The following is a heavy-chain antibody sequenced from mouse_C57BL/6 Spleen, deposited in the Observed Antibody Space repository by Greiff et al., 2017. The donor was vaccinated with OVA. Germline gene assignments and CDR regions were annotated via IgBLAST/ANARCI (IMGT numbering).Heavy chain of an antibody. CDR3: ARAESSGYSFAY. D-gene: IGHD3-2*02. J-gene: IGHJ3*01. Sequence: EVKLVESGGGLVQSGRSLRLSCATSGFTFSDFYMEWVRQAPGKGLEWIAASRNKANDYTTEYSASVKGRFIVSRDTAQSILYLQMNALRAEDTASYYCARAESSGYSFAYWGQGTLVTVSA. CDR2: SRNKANDYTT. V-gene: IGHV7-1*01. CDR1: GFTFSDFY.